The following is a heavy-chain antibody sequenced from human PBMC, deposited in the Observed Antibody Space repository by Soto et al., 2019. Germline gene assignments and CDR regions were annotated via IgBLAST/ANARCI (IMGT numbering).Heavy chain of an antibody. CDR2: IYTGGST. Sequence: EVQLVESGGGLIQPGGSLRLSCAASGFTVSSNYMSWVRQAPGKGLEWVSIIYTGGSTYYADSVKGRFTISRDNSKNTLYLQVNSLRDEDTAVYYCARGAPGIAAAGTGWFDPWGQGTLVTVSS. J-gene: IGHJ5*02. CDR1: GFTVSSNY. CDR3: ARGAPGIAAAGTGWFDP. D-gene: IGHD6-13*01. V-gene: IGHV3-53*01.